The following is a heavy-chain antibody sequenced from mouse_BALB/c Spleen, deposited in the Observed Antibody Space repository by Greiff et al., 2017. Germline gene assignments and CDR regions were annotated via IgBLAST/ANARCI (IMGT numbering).Heavy chain of an antibody. CDR2: IDPSDSYT. J-gene: IGHJ3*01. V-gene: IGHV1-69*02. Sequence: QVQLQQPGAELVKPGASVKLSCKASGYTFTSYWMHWVKQRPGQGLEWIGEIDPSDSYTNYNQKFKGKATLTVDKSSSTAYMQLSSLTSEDSAVYYCARGGYGGFAYWGQGTLVTVSA. D-gene: IGHD2-14*01. CDR3: ARGGYGGFAY. CDR1: GYTFTSYW.